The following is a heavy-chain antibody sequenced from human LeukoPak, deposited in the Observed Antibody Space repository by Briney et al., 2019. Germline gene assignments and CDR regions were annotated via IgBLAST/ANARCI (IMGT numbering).Heavy chain of an antibody. D-gene: IGHD1-26*01. V-gene: IGHV1-69*13. Sequence: ASVKVSCKASGYTFTSYAMNWVRQAPGQGLEWMGGIIPIFGTANYAQKFQGRVTITADESTSTAYMELSSLRSEDTAVYYCARDPEEHYYYGMDVWGQGTTVTVSS. CDR3: ARDPEEHYYYGMDV. CDR1: GYTFTSYA. CDR2: IIPIFGTA. J-gene: IGHJ6*02.